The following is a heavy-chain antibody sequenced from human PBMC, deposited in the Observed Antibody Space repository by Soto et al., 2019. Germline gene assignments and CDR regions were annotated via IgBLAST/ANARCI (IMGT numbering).Heavy chain of an antibody. D-gene: IGHD3-10*01. Sequence: PTRTLSLTCSVSGDSMSTYYWTWIRQPPGKGLEWIGYIYDGGTTNYNPSLKSRVAISVDTSKNQFSLNLSSVTAADTAIYYCARSFTYGAQRSDYWGPAALLTV. CDR3: ARSFTYGAQRSDY. CDR1: GDSMSTYY. J-gene: IGHJ4*02. V-gene: IGHV4-59*01. CDR2: IYDGGTT.